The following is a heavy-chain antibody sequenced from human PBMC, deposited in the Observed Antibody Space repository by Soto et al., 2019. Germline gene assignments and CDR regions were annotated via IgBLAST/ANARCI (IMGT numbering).Heavy chain of an antibody. CDR1: GGSIGGGNKY. CDR2: IFSSGTT. CDR3: ARVTSQFDYYYAMDV. D-gene: IGHD3-16*01. V-gene: IGHV4-30-4*01. Sequence: LPVTRTFSGGSIGGGNKYLSLIRQPPGKGLEWIGYIFSSGTTYYNPSLKSRLTMSLDASQNQFSLKLNSLTDADTAVYFCARVTSQFDYYYAMDVWGQGTTVTVSS. J-gene: IGHJ6*02.